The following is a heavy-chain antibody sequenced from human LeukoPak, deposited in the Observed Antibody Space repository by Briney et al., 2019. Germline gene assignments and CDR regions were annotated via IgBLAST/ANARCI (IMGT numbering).Heavy chain of an antibody. CDR3: ARECDCSGGSCYYNWFDP. CDR2: IYYSGST. CDR1: GGSISSGDYY. J-gene: IGHJ5*02. Sequence: PSETLSLTCTVSGGSISSGDYYWSWIRQPPGKGLEWIGYIYYSGSTYYNPSLKSRVTISVGTSKNQFSLKLSSVTAADTAVYYCARECDCSGGSCYYNWFDPWGQGTLVTVSS. V-gene: IGHV4-30-4*01. D-gene: IGHD2-15*01.